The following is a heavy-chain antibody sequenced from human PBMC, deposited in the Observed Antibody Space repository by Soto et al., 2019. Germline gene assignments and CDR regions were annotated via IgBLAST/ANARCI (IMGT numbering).Heavy chain of an antibody. D-gene: IGHD2-2*01. CDR2: ISAYIGKA. V-gene: IGHV1-18*01. Sequence: ASVKVSCKASGYTFTSYGISWVRQAPGQGLEWMGWISAYIGKANYAQKLQGRVTMTADESTSTAYMELSSLRSEDTAVYYCARAWEIVVVPASLGGNYYYGMDVWGQGTTVTVSS. CDR1: GYTFTSYG. J-gene: IGHJ6*02. CDR3: ARAWEIVVVPASLGGNYYYGMDV.